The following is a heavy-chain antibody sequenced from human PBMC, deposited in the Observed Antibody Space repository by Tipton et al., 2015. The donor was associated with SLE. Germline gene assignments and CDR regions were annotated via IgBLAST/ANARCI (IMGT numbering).Heavy chain of an antibody. CDR3: ARESGGSCPDAFGI. CDR1: GGSISSSNW. V-gene: IGHV4-4*02. Sequence: TLSLTCAVSGGSISSSNWWSWVRQPPGRGLEWIGEIYHSGSTNYNPSLKSRVTISVDKSKNQFSLKLSSVTAADTAVYYCARESGGSCPDAFGIWGQGTMVTVSS. D-gene: IGHD2-15*01. J-gene: IGHJ3*02. CDR2: IYHSGST.